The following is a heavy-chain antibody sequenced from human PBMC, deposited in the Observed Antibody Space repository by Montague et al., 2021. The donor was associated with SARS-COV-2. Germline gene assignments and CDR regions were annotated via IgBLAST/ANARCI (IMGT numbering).Heavy chain of an antibody. J-gene: IGHJ4*02. CDR2: IYSTGSS. D-gene: IGHD6-19*01. V-gene: IGHV4-59*08. CDR1: GGSIISYY. CDR3: ARRGGWPYFDF. Sequence: ETLSLTCTVSGGSIISYYWSWIRQSPGKRLEWIGYIYSTGSSDYNPSLESRVTMSIDMSKNQFSLNLTSVTAADTAVYYCARRGGWPYFDFWSQGTLVTVSS.